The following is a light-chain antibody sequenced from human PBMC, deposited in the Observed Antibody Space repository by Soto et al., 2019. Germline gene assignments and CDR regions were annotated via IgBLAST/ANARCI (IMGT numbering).Light chain of an antibody. Sequence: EIVLTQSPGTLSLSPGETATLSCRASQSLTSSYLAWYQQRPGQAPSLLIYGVSSRDTGIPDRFSGSGSGTDFTLTIPRLEPEDFAVYYCQHYGYSLWTFGQGTKVEIK. CDR3: QHYGYSLWT. J-gene: IGKJ1*01. CDR1: QSLTSSY. V-gene: IGKV3-20*01. CDR2: GVS.